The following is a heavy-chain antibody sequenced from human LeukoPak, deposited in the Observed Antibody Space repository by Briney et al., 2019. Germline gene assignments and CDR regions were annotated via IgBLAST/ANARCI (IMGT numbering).Heavy chain of an antibody. CDR3: AKEIRWGVTTVSHFDY. CDR2: ISGSGGST. D-gene: IGHD4-17*01. Sequence: GGSLRLSCAASGFTFSSYAMSWVRQAPGKGLEWVSAISGSGGSTYYADSVKDRFTISRDNSKNTLYLQMNSLRAEDTAVYYCAKEIRWGVTTVSHFDYWGQGTLVTVSS. CDR1: GFTFSSYA. J-gene: IGHJ4*02. V-gene: IGHV3-23*01.